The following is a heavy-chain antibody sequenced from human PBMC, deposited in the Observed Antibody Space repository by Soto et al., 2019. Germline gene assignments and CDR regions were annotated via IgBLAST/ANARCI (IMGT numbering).Heavy chain of an antibody. V-gene: IGHV1-69*13. J-gene: IGHJ4*02. CDR3: ARAGDYYDSSGYLDY. D-gene: IGHD3-22*01. CDR1: GGTFSSYA. Sequence: SVKVSCKASGGTFSSYAISWVRQAPGQGLEWMGGIIPIFGTANYAQKFQGRVTITADESTSTAYMELSSLRSEDTAVYYCARAGDYYDSSGYLDYWGQGTLVTVSS. CDR2: IIPIFGTA.